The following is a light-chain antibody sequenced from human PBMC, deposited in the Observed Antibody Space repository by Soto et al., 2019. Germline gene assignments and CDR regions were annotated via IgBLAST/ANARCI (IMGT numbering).Light chain of an antibody. Sequence: QSALTQPASVSGSPGQSITISCTGTSSDVGSYNLVSWYQQHPGKAPKLMIYEGSKRPSGVSNRFSGSKSGNTASLPISGIQAEDEADYYCCSYAGSSTHVVFGGGTKLTVL. CDR1: SSDVGSYNL. CDR2: EGS. CDR3: CSYAGSSTHVV. V-gene: IGLV2-23*01. J-gene: IGLJ2*01.